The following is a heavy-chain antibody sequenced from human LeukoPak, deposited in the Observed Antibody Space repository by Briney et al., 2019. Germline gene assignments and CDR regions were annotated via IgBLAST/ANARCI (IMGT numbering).Heavy chain of an antibody. D-gene: IGHD6-6*01. J-gene: IGHJ6*03. CDR1: GYTFSGSY. V-gene: IGHV1-2*02. CDR3: ARVLYSSSYYYMDV. Sequence: ASVKVSCKASGYTFSGSYIHWVRQAPGQGLEWMGWINPNSGGTNYAQKFQGRVTMTRDTSISTAYMELSRLRSDDTAVYYCARVLYSSSYYYMDVWGKGTTVTVSS. CDR2: INPNSGGT.